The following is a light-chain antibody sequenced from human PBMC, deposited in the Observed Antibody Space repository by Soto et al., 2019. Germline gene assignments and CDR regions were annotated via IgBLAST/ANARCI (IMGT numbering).Light chain of an antibody. CDR3: HQSYSKPFT. CDR2: AAS. V-gene: IGKV1-39*01. Sequence: DIQMTQSPSSLPASVEAGALIISGAGESISKFLNWYQQKPGKAPRLLIYAASRLQSGVPSRFSGSGSGTDFTLTISSLQPEDFATYCCHQSYSKPFTFGQGTQLEIK. J-gene: IGKJ2*01. CDR1: ESISKF.